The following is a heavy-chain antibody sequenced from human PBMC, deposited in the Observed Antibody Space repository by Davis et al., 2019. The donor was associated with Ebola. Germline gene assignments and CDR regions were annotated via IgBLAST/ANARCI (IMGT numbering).Heavy chain of an antibody. Sequence: GGSLRLSCAASGFTFSNYGLHWVRQAPGKGVEWVGVIWYDGSTKYYADSVKGRFTISRDNSKHTLFLQMSSLRAEDTAVYYCARGALGVTTRHFDYWGQGTLVTVSS. V-gene: IGHV3-33*01. CDR3: ARGALGVTTRHFDY. D-gene: IGHD4-17*01. CDR1: GFTFSNYG. J-gene: IGHJ4*02. CDR2: IWYDGSTK.